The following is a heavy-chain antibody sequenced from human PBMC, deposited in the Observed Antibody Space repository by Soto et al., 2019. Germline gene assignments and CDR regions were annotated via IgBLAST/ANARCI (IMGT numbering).Heavy chain of an antibody. Sequence: GASVKVSCKASGYTFTSYGISWVRQAPGQGLEWMGWISAYNGNTNYAQKLQGRVTMTTDTSTSTAYMELRSLRSDDTVVYYCARDACSGGSCYSDYWGQGTLVTVSS. D-gene: IGHD2-15*01. CDR1: GYTFTSYG. CDR2: ISAYNGNT. J-gene: IGHJ4*02. CDR3: ARDACSGGSCYSDY. V-gene: IGHV1-18*01.